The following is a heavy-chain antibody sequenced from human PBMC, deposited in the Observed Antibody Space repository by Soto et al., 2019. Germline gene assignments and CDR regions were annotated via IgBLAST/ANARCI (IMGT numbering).Heavy chain of an antibody. V-gene: IGHV2-5*01. CDR2: IYWNDDK. J-gene: IGHJ2*01. CDR3: AHTLSSADYVSWYFDL. CDR1: GFALSTNGVG. D-gene: IGHD3-16*01. Sequence: QITLKESGPTLVKPTQTLTLTCTFSGFALSTNGVGVGWIRQSPGKALEWVALIYWNDDKRYSPSLKSRLTITKDTSKNQVVLTMTNMDTVDTGTYYCAHTLSSADYVSWYFDLWGRGTLVTVSS.